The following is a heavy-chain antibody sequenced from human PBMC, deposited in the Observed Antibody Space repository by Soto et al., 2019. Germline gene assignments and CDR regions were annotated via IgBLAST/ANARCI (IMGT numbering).Heavy chain of an antibody. V-gene: IGHV6-1*01. Sequence: PSRTLSLSCAISGVSVSSNTAAWNWVRSSPSRGLEWLGRTDYRSSWLHDYAVSVKSRITVNPDTSKNHFSLQLKSVTPDDTAVYYCARGVAGSGFDLWGQGTLVTVSS. J-gene: IGHJ4*02. CDR2: TDYRSSWLH. D-gene: IGHD6-19*01. CDR1: GVSVSSNTAA. CDR3: ARGVAGSGFDL.